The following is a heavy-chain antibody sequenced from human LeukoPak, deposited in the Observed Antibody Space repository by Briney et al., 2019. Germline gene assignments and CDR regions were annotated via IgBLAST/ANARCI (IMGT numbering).Heavy chain of an antibody. J-gene: IGHJ5*02. D-gene: IGHD3-22*01. V-gene: IGHV4-34*01. Sequence: PSETLSLTCAVYGGSFSGYYWSWIRQPPGKGLEWIGEINHSGSTNYNPSLKSRVTISVDTSKNQFSLKLSSVTAADTAVYYCARGGYYYDSSGYKPWGQGTLVTVSS. CDR3: ARGGYYYDSSGYKP. CDR2: INHSGST. CDR1: GGSFSGYY.